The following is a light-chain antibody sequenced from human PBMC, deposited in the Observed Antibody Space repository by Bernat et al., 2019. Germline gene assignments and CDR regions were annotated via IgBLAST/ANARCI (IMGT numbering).Light chain of an antibody. CDR2: ATS. CDR3: QQSFSTPLS. V-gene: IGKV1-39*01. Sequence: EIQMTQSPSALSASLGDTVTITCRASEIIGANYLNWYQQRPGKAPQLLIYATSTLEPGVPSRFSGRGTGTGFTLTISGLQLEDFASYYCQQSFSTPLSFGGGTTVDI. CDR1: EIIGANY. J-gene: IGKJ4*01.